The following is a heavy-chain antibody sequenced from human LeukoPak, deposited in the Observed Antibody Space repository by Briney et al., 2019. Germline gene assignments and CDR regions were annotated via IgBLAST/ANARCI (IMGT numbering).Heavy chain of an antibody. J-gene: IGHJ6*03. CDR1: GGSFSSHY. CDR2: IYYSGSA. D-gene: IGHD4-23*01. V-gene: IGHV4-59*11. Sequence: SETLSLTCTVSGGSFSSHYWSWIRQPPGKGLEWIGSIYYSGSANYHPLRKSPVTISVNTSKNQFSLKLSSVDAADTALYYCARIAVTPFYYDMDGGGKGTTVTVSS. CDR3: ARIAVTPFYYDMDG.